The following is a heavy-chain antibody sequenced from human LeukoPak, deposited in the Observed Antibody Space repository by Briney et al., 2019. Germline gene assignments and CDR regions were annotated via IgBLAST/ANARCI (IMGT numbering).Heavy chain of an antibody. CDR2: IYYSGST. J-gene: IGHJ3*02. V-gene: IGHV4-39*07. D-gene: IGHD6-19*01. CDR3: ARDRYSSGWYKSYAFDI. CDR1: GGSISSSSYY. Sequence: SETLSLTCTVSGGSISSSSYYWGWVRQPPGKGLEWIGSIYYSGSTNYNPSLKSRVTISVDTSKNQFSLKLSSVTAADTAVYYCARDRYSSGWYKSYAFDIWGQGTMVTVSS.